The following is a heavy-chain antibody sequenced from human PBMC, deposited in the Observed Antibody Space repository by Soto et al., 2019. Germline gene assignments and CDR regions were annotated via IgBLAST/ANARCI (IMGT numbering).Heavy chain of an antibody. CDR3: AKDLGHGGRGAFDI. J-gene: IGHJ3*02. Sequence: VQLVECGGGVVQPGRSLRHSCAASGFTFGFYGMHWVRQAPGKGLEWVAVISYDGSNKYYADSVKGRFTISRDNSKNTLYLQMNSLRAEDTAVYYCAKDLGHGGRGAFDIWGQGTMVTVSS. CDR1: GFTFGFYG. D-gene: IGHD7-27*01. V-gene: IGHV3-30*18. CDR2: ISYDGSNK.